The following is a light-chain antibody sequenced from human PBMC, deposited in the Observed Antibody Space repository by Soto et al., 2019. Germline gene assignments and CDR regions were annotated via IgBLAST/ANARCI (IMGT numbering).Light chain of an antibody. CDR2: GSS. CDR1: QSVSSRN. Sequence: ESMLTQLPGTLSLSPGERATLSCRAIQSVSSRNLAWYQQKPGQAPRLLIYGSSIRATVIPRMFSGSGSGTDFTLTIRRLEPEDFAVYYCQQLGGSPPAFTFGQGTKLEI. J-gene: IGKJ2*01. V-gene: IGKV3-20*01. CDR3: QQLGGSPPAFT.